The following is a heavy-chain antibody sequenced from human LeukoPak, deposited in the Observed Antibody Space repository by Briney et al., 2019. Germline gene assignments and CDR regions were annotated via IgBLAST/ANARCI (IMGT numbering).Heavy chain of an antibody. J-gene: IGHJ4*02. CDR2: INPYNGDT. D-gene: IGHD6-19*01. V-gene: IGHV1-3*01. CDR3: ARGSSSDWPLEY. CDR1: GYTFINYA. Sequence: ASVKVSCKVSGYTFINYAIHWVRQAPGQRLEWMGWINPYNGDTEYSQKLQGRITITKDTSATTAYMGLSTLRSEDTAVYYCARGSSSDWPLEYWGRGILVTVSS.